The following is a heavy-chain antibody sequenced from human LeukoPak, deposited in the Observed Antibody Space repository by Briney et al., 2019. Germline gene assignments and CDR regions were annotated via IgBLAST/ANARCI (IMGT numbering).Heavy chain of an antibody. CDR2: ISGSGGST. V-gene: IGHV3-23*01. Sequence: PGGSLRLSCAASGFTFSSYAMSWVRQAPGKGLEWVSAISGSGGSTYYADSVKGRFTISRDNSKNTLYLQMNSLRAEDTAVYYCAKDPPTYYYGSGSYPFDYWGQGTLVTVSS. CDR1: GFTFSSYA. J-gene: IGHJ4*02. CDR3: AKDPPTYYYGSGSYPFDY. D-gene: IGHD3-10*01.